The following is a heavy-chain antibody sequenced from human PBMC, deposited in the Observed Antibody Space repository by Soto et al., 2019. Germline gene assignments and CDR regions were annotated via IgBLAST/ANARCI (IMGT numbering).Heavy chain of an antibody. J-gene: IGHJ4*02. V-gene: IGHV4-31*03. CDR1: GGSISSGGYY. CDR2: IDYSGST. Sequence: PSDTLSLTCTVSGGSISSGGYYWSWIRQHPGKGLEWIGYIDYSGSTYYNPSLKSRVTISVDTSKNQFSLKLSSVTAADTAAYYCARAPADHYYDSSGQGFDYWGQGTLVTVSS. CDR3: ARAPADHYYDSSGQGFDY. D-gene: IGHD3-22*01.